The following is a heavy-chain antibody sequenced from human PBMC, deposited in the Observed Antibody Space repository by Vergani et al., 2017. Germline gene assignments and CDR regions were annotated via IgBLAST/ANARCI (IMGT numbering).Heavy chain of an antibody. CDR1: GFPFSTYG. J-gene: IGHJ1*01. CDR2: IQKDGIDK. Sequence: QVQLVESGGGVVQPGESLRLSCAASGFPFSTYGMHWVRQAPGKGLEWVAFIQKDGIDKFYADSVRGRFTISRDISKNTLYLQMNSLRAEDTAVYYCAKDMIVDDRYFQHWGQGTLVTVSS. V-gene: IGHV3-30*02. D-gene: IGHD3-22*01. CDR3: AKDMIVDDRYFQH.